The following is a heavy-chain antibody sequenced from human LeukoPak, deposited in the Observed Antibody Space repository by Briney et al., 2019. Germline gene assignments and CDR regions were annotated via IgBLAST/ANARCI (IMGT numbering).Heavy chain of an antibody. J-gene: IGHJ3*02. CDR1: GFTFSSYS. D-gene: IGHD2-15*01. CDR2: ISSSSSYI. V-gene: IGHV3-21*01. Sequence: GGSLRLSCAASGFTFSSYSMNWVRQAPGKGLEWVSSISSSSSYIYYADSVKGRFTISRDNAKNSLYLQMNSLRAEDTAVYYCARDRSCSGGSCYRTRAFDIWGQGTMVTVSS. CDR3: ARDRSCSGGSCYRTRAFDI.